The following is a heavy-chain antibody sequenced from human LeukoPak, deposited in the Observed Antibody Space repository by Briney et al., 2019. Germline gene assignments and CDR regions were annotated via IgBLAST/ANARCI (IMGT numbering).Heavy chain of an antibody. CDR1: GGSISSYY. D-gene: IGHD2-15*01. J-gene: IGHJ3*02. Sequence: NPSETLSLTCTVSGGSISSYYWSWIRQPPGKGLEWIGYIYYSGSTNYNPSLKSRVTISVDTSKNQFSLKLSSVTAADTAVYYCARDGDCSGGSCYSSGHDPFDNWGQGTMVTVSS. V-gene: IGHV4-59*12. CDR3: ARDGDCSGGSCYSSGHDPFDN. CDR2: IYYSGST.